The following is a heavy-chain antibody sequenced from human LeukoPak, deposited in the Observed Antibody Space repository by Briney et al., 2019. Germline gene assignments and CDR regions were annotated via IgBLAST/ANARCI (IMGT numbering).Heavy chain of an antibody. CDR3: ARAPPRYGSGSFHFDF. D-gene: IGHD3-10*01. V-gene: IGHV3-21*01. J-gene: IGHJ4*02. CDR2: ISPSSSYI. Sequence: PGGSLRLSCAASGFTFSSYGMSWVRQAPGKGLEWVASISPSSSYIYYADSVKGRFTISRDNAKNSLYLQMNSLRDEDTAVYYCARAPPRYGSGSFHFDFWGQGTLVTVSS. CDR1: GFTFSSYG.